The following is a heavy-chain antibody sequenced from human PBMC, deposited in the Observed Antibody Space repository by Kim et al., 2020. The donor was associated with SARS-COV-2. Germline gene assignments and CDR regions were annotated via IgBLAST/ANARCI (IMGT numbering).Heavy chain of an antibody. CDR1: NGSISSYY. D-gene: IGHD3-10*01. Sequence: SETLSLTCTVSNGSISSYYWSWIRQPPGRGLEWIGYIYYSGSTNYNPSLKSRVTISVDTYKNQFSLKLSSVTAADTAVYYCARERGNGSGSLNDYWGQGTLVTVSS. J-gene: IGHJ4*02. CDR3: ARERGNGSGSLNDY. CDR2: IYYSGST. V-gene: IGHV4-59*01.